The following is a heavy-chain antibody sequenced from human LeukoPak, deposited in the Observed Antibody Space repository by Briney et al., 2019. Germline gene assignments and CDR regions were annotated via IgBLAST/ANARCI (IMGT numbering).Heavy chain of an antibody. CDR3: ARDSGGDYFDY. CDR1: GFTFSSYL. CDR2: IKQDGSEK. Sequence: PGGSLRLSCAASGFTFSSYLMSWVRQAPGKGLEWVANIKQDGSEKYYVDSVKGRFTISRDNAKNSLYLQMNSLRAEDTAVYYCARDSGGDYFDYWGQGTLVTVSS. D-gene: IGHD2-21*01. V-gene: IGHV3-7*01. J-gene: IGHJ4*02.